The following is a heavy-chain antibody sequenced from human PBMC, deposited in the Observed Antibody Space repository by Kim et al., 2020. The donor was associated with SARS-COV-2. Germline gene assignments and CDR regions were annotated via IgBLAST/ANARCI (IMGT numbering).Heavy chain of an antibody. J-gene: IGHJ4*02. CDR2: ISSGGGST. V-gene: IGHV3-23*01. Sequence: GGSLRLSCAASGFTFSSYAMSWVRQAPGKGLEWVSVISSGGGSTYDADSVKGRFTISRNNSKNTLYLQMNSLSAENTADYYCALCGGSCYLAFCGLGTL. CDR3: ALCGGSCYLAF. D-gene: IGHD3-10*01. CDR1: GFTFSSYA.